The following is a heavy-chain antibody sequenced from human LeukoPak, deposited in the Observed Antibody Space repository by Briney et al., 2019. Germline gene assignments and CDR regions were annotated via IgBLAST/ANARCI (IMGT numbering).Heavy chain of an antibody. CDR2: IIPIFGTA. CDR3: ASDPMVRGVN. Sequence: ASVKVSRKASGGTLISYAISWVRQAPGQGLEWLGGIIPIFGTANYAEKFQGRVTITADESTSTAYMELSSLRSEDTAVYYCASDPMVRGVNWGQGTLVTVSS. D-gene: IGHD3-10*01. V-gene: IGHV1-69*01. CDR1: GGTLISYA. J-gene: IGHJ4*02.